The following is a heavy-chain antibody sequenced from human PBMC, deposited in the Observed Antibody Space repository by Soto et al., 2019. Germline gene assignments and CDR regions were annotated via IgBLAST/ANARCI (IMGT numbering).Heavy chain of an antibody. V-gene: IGHV5-51*01. D-gene: IGHD1-7*01. J-gene: IGHJ4*02. CDR2: IFPGDSDT. CDR3: ARRGFIGTPPDY. CDR1: GYNFGGYW. Sequence: GESLKISCKASGYNFGGYWIGWVRQMPGKGLEWMGIIFPGDSDTRYSPSFQGQVTISADKSISTVHLQWRSLKASDTAIYFCARRGFIGTPPDYWGQGTRVTVSS.